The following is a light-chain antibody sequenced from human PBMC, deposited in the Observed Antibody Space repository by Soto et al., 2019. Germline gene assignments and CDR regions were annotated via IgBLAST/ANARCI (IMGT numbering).Light chain of an antibody. CDR3: SSYAGSNNWV. Sequence: QSALTQPPSASGSPGQSVTISCTGTSSDVDNYVSWYQQHPGKAPKLMIYEVSKRPSGVPDRFSGSKSGNTASLTVSGLQAEDEADYYCSSYAGSNNWVFGGGTKLTVL. CDR2: EVS. J-gene: IGLJ3*02. CDR1: SSDVDNY. V-gene: IGLV2-8*01.